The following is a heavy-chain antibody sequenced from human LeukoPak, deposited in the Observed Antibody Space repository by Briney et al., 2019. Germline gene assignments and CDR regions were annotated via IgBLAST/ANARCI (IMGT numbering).Heavy chain of an antibody. V-gene: IGHV3-33*01. CDR3: AREYYDSSDYPRQHYFDY. J-gene: IGHJ4*02. CDR2: IWYDGSYK. D-gene: IGHD3-22*01. Sequence: GGSLRLSCAASGFTFITYGMHWVRQAPGKGLEWVALIWYDGSYKYYADSVKGRFTISRDNSKNTLYLQMNSLRAEDTAVYYCAREYYDSSDYPRQHYFDYWGQGTLVTVSS. CDR1: GFTFITYG.